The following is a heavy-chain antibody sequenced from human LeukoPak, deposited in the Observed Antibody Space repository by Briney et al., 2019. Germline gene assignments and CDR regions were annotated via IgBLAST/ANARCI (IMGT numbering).Heavy chain of an antibody. J-gene: IGHJ4*02. CDR3: ARRLGTPYFFDS. D-gene: IGHD7-27*01. Sequence: GSLSLSCAASGFTFSSYWMNWVRQAPGKGLEWVANIKQDGSEIYYVDSVKGRFTISRDNAKNSLYLQMNSLRAEDTAVYYCARRLGTPYFFDSWGQGTLVTVSS. CDR1: GFTFSSYW. CDR2: IKQDGSEI. V-gene: IGHV3-7*01.